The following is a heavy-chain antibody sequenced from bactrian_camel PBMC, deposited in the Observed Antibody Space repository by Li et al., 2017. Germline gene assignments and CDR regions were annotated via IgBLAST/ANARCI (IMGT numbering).Heavy chain of an antibody. V-gene: IGHV3S42*01. D-gene: IGHD2*01. Sequence: DVQLVESGGGLVQPGGSLRLSCAASGFTFSNYATSWVRQAPGKGLEWVSSISTTSQTIAYADSVKGRFTISEDNTKNTLDLQMNSLKPEDTAMYYCAMDRDCSSGFWEDYNARGQGTQVTVS. CDR1: GFTFSNYA. CDR2: ISTTSQTI. J-gene: IGHJ4*01. CDR3: AMDRDCSSGFWEDYNA.